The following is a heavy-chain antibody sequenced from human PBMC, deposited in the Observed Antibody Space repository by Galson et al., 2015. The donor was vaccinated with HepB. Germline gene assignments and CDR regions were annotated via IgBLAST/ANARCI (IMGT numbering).Heavy chain of an antibody. V-gene: IGHV1-46*01. CDR2: VNPSGGYT. Sequence: TSNYIHWVRQAPGQGLEWMGLVNPSGGYTKYAQHFQGRVTLTRDTSTSTVYIEVSSLKSDDTAVYYCARAWSLWGAFDIWGQGTMVTVSS. CDR3: ARAWSLWGAFDI. J-gene: IGHJ3*02. D-gene: IGHD7-27*01. CDR1: TSNY.